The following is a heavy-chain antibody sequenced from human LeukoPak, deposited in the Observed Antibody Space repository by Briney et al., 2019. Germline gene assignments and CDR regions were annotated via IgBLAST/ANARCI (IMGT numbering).Heavy chain of an antibody. CDR3: ARDLIGSGSYYENWFDP. CDR1: RFTFSSYA. Sequence: GGSLRLSCAASRFTFSSYAMHWVRQAPGKGLEYVSAISSNGGSTYYANSVKGRFTISRDNSKNTLYLQMGSLRAEDMAVYYCARDLIGSGSYYENWFDPWGQGTLVTVSS. CDR2: ISSNGGST. D-gene: IGHD3-10*01. J-gene: IGHJ5*02. V-gene: IGHV3-64*01.